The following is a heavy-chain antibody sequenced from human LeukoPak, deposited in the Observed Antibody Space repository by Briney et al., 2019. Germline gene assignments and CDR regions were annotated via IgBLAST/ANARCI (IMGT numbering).Heavy chain of an antibody. D-gene: IGHD3-22*01. V-gene: IGHV4-61*02. CDR1: GGSISSGSYY. J-gene: IGHJ3*02. Sequence: PSQTLSLTCTVSGGSISSGSYYWRWLRQPAGKGLEGLGRIYTSGSTNYNPSLKRRVTISVDTSKNQFSLKLSSVTAADTAVYYCARWEYYYDSSGYYPGDAFDIWGQGTMVTVSS. CDR2: IYTSGST. CDR3: ARWEYYYDSSGYYPGDAFDI.